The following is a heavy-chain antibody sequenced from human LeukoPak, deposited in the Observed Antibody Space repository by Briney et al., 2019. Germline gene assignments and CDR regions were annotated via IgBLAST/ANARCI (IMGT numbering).Heavy chain of an antibody. CDR3: ARDEPSKDYSNYYGMDV. V-gene: IGHV3-53*01. CDR2: IYSGGST. CDR1: GFTFSSYG. J-gene: IGHJ6*02. D-gene: IGHD4-11*01. Sequence: GGSLRLSCAASGFTFSSYGMHWVRQAPGKGLEWVAVIYSGGSTYYADSVKGRFTISRDNSKNTLYLQMNSLRAEDTAVYYCARDEPSKDYSNYYGMDVWGQGTTVTVSS.